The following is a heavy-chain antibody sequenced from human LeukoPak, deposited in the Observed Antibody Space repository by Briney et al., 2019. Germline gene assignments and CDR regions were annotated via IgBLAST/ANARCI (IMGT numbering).Heavy chain of an antibody. D-gene: IGHD4/OR15-4a*01. Sequence: ASVKVSCKASGYTFSSYGINWVRLAPGRGPEWMASINPQKRDTHYAQNFQGRVTVTAGTSTNPAYMELRSLRSDDTAIYYCARRKYGADYNGMDVWGQGTTVTVSS. CDR1: GYTFSSYG. J-gene: IGHJ6*02. CDR2: INPQKRDT. CDR3: ARRKYGADYNGMDV. V-gene: IGHV1-18*01.